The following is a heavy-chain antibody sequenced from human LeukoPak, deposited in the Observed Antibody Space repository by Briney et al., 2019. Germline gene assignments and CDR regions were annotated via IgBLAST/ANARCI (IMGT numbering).Heavy chain of an antibody. V-gene: IGHV1-46*01. CDR2: INPSGGST. CDR1: GYTFTGYY. J-gene: IGHJ6*03. CDR3: AREYLIRDYYMDV. D-gene: IGHD3-16*01. Sequence: AASAKVSCKASGYTFTGYYMHWVRQAPGQGLEWMGIINPSGGSTSYAQKFQGRVTMTRDMSTSTVYMELSSLRSEDTAVYYCAREYLIRDYYMDVWGKGTTVTVSS.